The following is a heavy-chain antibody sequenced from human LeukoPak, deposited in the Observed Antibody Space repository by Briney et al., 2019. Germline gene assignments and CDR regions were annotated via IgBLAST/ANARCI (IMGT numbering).Heavy chain of an antibody. CDR1: GFTFNSYN. Sequence: GGSLRLSCAASGFTFNSYNMNWVRQAPGKGLEWVSSISRSSIYIYYANSVKGRFTISRDNAKKSPYLQMNSLRAEDTAVYYCARGRYDSSGYYPIFDFWGQGTLVTVSS. CDR3: ARGRYDSSGYYPIFDF. V-gene: IGHV3-21*01. D-gene: IGHD3-22*01. CDR2: ISRSSIYI. J-gene: IGHJ4*02.